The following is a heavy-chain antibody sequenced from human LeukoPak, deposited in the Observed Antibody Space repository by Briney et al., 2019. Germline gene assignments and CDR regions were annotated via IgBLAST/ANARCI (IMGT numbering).Heavy chain of an antibody. CDR1: GGSISSSNW. CDR3: ARVRGYYSGYDQEGHLIDY. D-gene: IGHD5-12*01. Sequence: SETLSLTCAVSGGSISSSNWWSWVRQPPGKGLEWIGEIYHSGSTNYNPSLKSRVTISVDKSKNQFPLKLSSVTAADTAVYYCARVRGYYSGYDQEGHLIDYWGQGTLVTVSS. V-gene: IGHV4-4*02. J-gene: IGHJ4*02. CDR2: IYHSGST.